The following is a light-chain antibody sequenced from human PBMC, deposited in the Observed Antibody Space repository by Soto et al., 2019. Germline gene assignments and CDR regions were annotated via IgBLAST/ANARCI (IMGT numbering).Light chain of an antibody. J-gene: IGKJ2*01. V-gene: IGKV1-5*03. CDR1: QSIGSW. Sequence: DIQMTQSPSTLSASVGDRVTITCRASQSIGSWLAWYQQKPGKAPKLLIYKASSLKSGVPSRFSGSGSGTEFTLTISSLQPDDFATYYCQQYNSYPVYTFGQGTKLEIK. CDR2: KAS. CDR3: QQYNSYPVYT.